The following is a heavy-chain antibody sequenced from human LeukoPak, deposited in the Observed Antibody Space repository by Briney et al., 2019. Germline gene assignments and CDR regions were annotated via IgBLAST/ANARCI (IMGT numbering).Heavy chain of an antibody. CDR1: GYNFTGYY. Sequence: ASVKVSCKASGYNFTGYYMHWVRQAPGQGPGWMGWINPNSGGTNYAQKFQGRVTMTRDMSISTAYMELSRLRSDDTAVYYCAREAAAAGENYFDYWGQGTLVTVSS. J-gene: IGHJ4*02. CDR3: AREAAAAGENYFDY. D-gene: IGHD6-13*01. CDR2: INPNSGGT. V-gene: IGHV1-2*02.